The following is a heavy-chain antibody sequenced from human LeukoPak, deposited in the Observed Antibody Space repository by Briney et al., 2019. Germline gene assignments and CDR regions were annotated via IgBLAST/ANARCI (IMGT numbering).Heavy chain of an antibody. V-gene: IGHV4-34*01. J-gene: IGHJ4*02. Sequence: SETLSLTCAVYGGSFSGYYWSWIRQPPGKGLEWIGEINHSGSTNYNPSLKSRVTISVDTSKNQFSLKLSSVTAADTAVYYCANTGTYYYDSNGYKPLDYWGQGNLVTVSS. D-gene: IGHD3-22*01. CDR3: ANTGTYYYDSNGYKPLDY. CDR1: GGSFSGYY. CDR2: INHSGST.